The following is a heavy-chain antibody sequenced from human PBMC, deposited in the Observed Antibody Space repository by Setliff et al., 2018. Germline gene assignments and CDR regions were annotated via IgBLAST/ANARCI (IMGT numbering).Heavy chain of an antibody. CDR3: ARGKTFFGAFIRAFDI. V-gene: IGHV4-59*01. Sequence: SETLSLTCTVSFDSMTNYYWTWVRLPPGKGLEWIGNIHHSASTNYNPSLKSRVTISIDTSKNQFSLKLSSVTAADTAVYHCARGKTFFGAFIRAFDIWGQGRMVTV. CDR2: IHHSAST. CDR1: FDSMTNYY. J-gene: IGHJ3*02. D-gene: IGHD3-3*01.